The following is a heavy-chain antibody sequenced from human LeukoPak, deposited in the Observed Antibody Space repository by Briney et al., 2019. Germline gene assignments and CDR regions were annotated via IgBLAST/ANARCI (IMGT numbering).Heavy chain of an antibody. CDR3: ARDHSSSWYFDY. J-gene: IGHJ4*02. CDR1: GYTFTSYA. V-gene: IGHV1-3*01. D-gene: IGHD6-13*01. CDR2: INAGNGNT. Sequence: ASVKVSCKASGYTFTSYAMHWVRQAPGQRLKWMGWINAGNGNTKYSQKLQGRVTITRDTSATTAYMELSSLRSEDTAVYYCARDHSSSWYFDYWGQGTLVTVSS.